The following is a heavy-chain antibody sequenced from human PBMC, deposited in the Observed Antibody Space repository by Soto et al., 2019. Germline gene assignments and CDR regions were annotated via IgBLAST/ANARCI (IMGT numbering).Heavy chain of an antibody. D-gene: IGHD4-4*01. CDR2: TSSGSTYI. V-gene: IGHV3-21*06. Sequence: PGGSLRLSCAASGFTFNIYTMNCVRQAPGKGLEWVSSTSSGSTYISYADSVKGRFIISRDNAKNSLYLQMISLGVEDTAVYYCARDRTNGLYSNDAFDIWGQGTMVTVSS. J-gene: IGHJ3*02. CDR1: GFTFNIYT. CDR3: ARDRTNGLYSNDAFDI.